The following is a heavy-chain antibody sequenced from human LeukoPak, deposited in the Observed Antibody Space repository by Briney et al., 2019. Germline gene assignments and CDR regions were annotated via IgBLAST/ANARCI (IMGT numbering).Heavy chain of an antibody. V-gene: IGHV1-69*04. Sequence: ASVKVSCKASGGTFSSYAISWVRQAPGQGLEWMGRIIPILGIANYAQKFQGRVTINADKSTSTAYMELSSLRSEDTAVYYCARGGIAVAGSFFDYWGQGTLVTVSS. CDR3: ARGGIAVAGSFFDY. CDR1: GGTFSSYA. CDR2: IIPILGIA. J-gene: IGHJ4*02. D-gene: IGHD6-19*01.